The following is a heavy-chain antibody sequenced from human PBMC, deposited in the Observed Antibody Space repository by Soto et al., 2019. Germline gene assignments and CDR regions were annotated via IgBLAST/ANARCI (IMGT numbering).Heavy chain of an antibody. D-gene: IGHD6-13*01. J-gene: IGHJ4*02. Sequence: VQLQESGPGLVKPSETLSLTCTVSGGSISGYYWSWIRQSPGKGLEWIGYIHYSGSTHYNPSLKSRVTISVDTSKNQLSLTLSSVTAADTAVYYCARGSAAGTKSPFDYWGQGTLVTVSS. CDR1: GGSISGYY. CDR3: ARGSAAGTKSPFDY. V-gene: IGHV4-59*01. CDR2: IHYSGST.